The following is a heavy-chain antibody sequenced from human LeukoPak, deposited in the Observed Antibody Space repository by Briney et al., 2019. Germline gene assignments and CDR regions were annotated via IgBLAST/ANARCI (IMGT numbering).Heavy chain of an antibody. J-gene: IGHJ6*02. CDR2: ISNTGST. Sequence: SETLSLTCAVSGDSITRSYWTWIRQPPGNKLQLIGYISNTGSTTYNPALGSRVTISLDTSKNQFSLKLSSVTAADTAVYYCARRLVVPTGTGYYGVDVWGQGTTVIVSS. CDR3: ARRLVVPTGTGYYGVDV. CDR1: GDSITRSY. V-gene: IGHV4-59*08. D-gene: IGHD2-21*01.